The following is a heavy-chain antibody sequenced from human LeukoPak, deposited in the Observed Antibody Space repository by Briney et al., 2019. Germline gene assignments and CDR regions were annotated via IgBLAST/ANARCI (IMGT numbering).Heavy chain of an antibody. Sequence: GGSLRLSCAASGFTFDDYAMHWLRQAPGKGLAWVSGISWNSGSIDYADSVKGRFTISRDNANNSLHLQMNSLRAEDTALYYCAKDIGPAAMRYFDYWGQGTLVTVSS. J-gene: IGHJ4*02. CDR1: GFTFDDYA. CDR2: ISWNSGSI. D-gene: IGHD2-2*01. CDR3: AKDIGPAAMRYFDY. V-gene: IGHV3-9*01.